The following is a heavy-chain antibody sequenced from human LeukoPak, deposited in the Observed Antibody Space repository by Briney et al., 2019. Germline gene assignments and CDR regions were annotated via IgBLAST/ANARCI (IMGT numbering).Heavy chain of an antibody. CDR2: IKEDGSEK. CDR3: ARDGYYFGMDV. CDR1: GFTFSSYW. J-gene: IGHJ6*02. V-gene: IGHV3-7*05. Sequence: GGSLRLSCAASGFTFSSYWMSWVRQAPGKGLEWVANIKEDGSEKHYVDSVKGRFTISRDNAKNSLHLQMNSLRAEDTAVYYCARDGYYFGMDVWGQGTTVTVAS.